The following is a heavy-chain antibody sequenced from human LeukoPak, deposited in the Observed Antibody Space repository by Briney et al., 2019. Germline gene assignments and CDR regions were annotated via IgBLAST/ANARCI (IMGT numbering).Heavy chain of an antibody. J-gene: IGHJ6*02. CDR3: ARDANRLGYSHGYNYYYCMDV. CDR1: GYTGTCYY. V-gene: IGHV1-2*02. D-gene: IGHD5-18*01. Sequence: ASVNVSCTASGYTGTCYYMHWVRQAPGPGNEWMGWSKPNRGGTNYAKTFQGRVTMTTDTSISTAYMELSRPGSDATAVAYCARDANRLGYSHGYNYYYCMDVWGQGTTVTVSS. CDR2: SKPNRGGT.